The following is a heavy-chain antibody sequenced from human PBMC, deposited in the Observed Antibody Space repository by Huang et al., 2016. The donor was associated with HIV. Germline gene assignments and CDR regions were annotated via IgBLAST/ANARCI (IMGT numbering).Heavy chain of an antibody. V-gene: IGHV1-69*01. CDR1: GGTFSSYV. Sequence: QVQLVQSGAEVKKPGSSVKVSCKASGGTFSSYVISWVRQAPGQGLEWMGGITPIFDKTNYEQKFQGRVTSIADESTRTAYMEMSSLRPEDTATYYCATGPRGSGSFNWGQGTLVIVSS. CDR2: ITPIFDKT. CDR3: ATGPRGSGSFN. D-gene: IGHD1-26*01. J-gene: IGHJ4*02.